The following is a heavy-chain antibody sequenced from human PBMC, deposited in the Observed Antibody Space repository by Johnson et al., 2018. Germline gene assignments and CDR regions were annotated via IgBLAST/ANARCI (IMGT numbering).Heavy chain of an antibody. CDR1: GFTVSSNY. Sequence: VQLVQSGGGLVKPGGSLRLSCAASGFTVSSNYMSWVRQAPGKGLEWVANIKQDGSAKYYVDSVKGRFTISRDNAKNSLYLQMNSLRAGDTAVYYCARATPLVKARWFGEEDYYYGMDVWGQGTTVTVSS. J-gene: IGHJ6*02. CDR3: ARATPLVKARWFGEEDYYYGMDV. V-gene: IGHV3-7*01. D-gene: IGHD3-10*01. CDR2: IKQDGSAK.